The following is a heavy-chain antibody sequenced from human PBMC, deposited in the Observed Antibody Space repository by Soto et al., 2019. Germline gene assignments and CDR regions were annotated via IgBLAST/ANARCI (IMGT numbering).Heavy chain of an antibody. CDR1: GFTFSSYS. Sequence: EVQLVESGGGLVQPGGSLRLSCAASGFTFSSYSMNWVRQAPGKGLEWVSYISSSSSTIYYADSVKGRFTISRDNAKNALYLQRNSLRDEDTAVYYCARPSGYYHIDYWGQGTLVTVSS. J-gene: IGHJ4*02. CDR2: ISSSSSTI. V-gene: IGHV3-48*02. D-gene: IGHD3-22*01. CDR3: ARPSGYYHIDY.